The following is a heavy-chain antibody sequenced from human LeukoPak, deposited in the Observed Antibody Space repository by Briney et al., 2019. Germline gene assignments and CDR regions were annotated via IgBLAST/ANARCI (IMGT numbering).Heavy chain of an antibody. CDR1: GFTVSSNY. J-gene: IGHJ4*02. D-gene: IGHD6-13*01. V-gene: IGHV3-53*01. CDR3: ARGGARQQLVENYFDH. CDR2: LYRGGST. Sequence: GGSLRLSCAASGFTVSSNYMNWVRQAPGKGLEWVSVLYRGGSTYYADSVKGRFTISRDTSKNTVYLQMNSLRAEDTAVYYCARGGARQQLVENYFDHWGQGTLVTVSS.